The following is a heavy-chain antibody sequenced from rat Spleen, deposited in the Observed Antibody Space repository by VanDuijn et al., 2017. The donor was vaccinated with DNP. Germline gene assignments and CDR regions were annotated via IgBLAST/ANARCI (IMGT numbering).Heavy chain of an antibody. V-gene: IGHV5-22*01. CDR3: VRWNSGHFDY. CDR2: ISYEGDST. Sequence: EVQLVESGGGLVQPGRSLKISCAASGFTFSDYYMAWVRQAPEKGLEWVASISYEGDSTYYGDSVKGRLTISRDNAKSTLYLQMNSLRSEDTATYYCVRWNSGHFDYWGQGVMVTVSS. D-gene: IGHD4-3*01. J-gene: IGHJ2*01. CDR1: GFTFSDYY.